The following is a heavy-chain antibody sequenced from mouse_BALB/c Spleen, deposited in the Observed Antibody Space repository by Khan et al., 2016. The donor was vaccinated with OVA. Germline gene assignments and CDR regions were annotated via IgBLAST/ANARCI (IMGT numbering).Heavy chain of an antibody. CDR3: ARTARIKY. V-gene: IGHV3-2*02. D-gene: IGHD1-2*01. J-gene: IGHJ2*01. CDR2: LSYSGST. CDR1: GYSITSGYG. Sequence: EVQLQESGPGLVKPSQSLSLTCTVTGYSITSGYGWNWIRQFPGNKLEWMGYLSYSGSTNYNPSLKSRIPITRDTSKNQFFLQLNSVTTEDTATYACARTARIKYWGQGTTLTVSS.